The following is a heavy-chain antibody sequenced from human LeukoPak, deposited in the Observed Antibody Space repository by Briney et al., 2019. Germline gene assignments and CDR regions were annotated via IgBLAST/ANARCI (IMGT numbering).Heavy chain of an antibody. J-gene: IGHJ4*02. D-gene: IGHD1-26*01. V-gene: IGHV5-51*01. CDR2: TYPGNSDT. CDR1: GYDFTNYW. Sequence: GESLKISCKHSGYDFTNYWIAWVRQMPGKGLQWMGITYPGNSDTRYSPSFQGQVTISADKSINNAYLQWSSLKASDTAMYYCVRCPPTSSADYWGQGTLVTVSS. CDR3: VRCPPTSSADY.